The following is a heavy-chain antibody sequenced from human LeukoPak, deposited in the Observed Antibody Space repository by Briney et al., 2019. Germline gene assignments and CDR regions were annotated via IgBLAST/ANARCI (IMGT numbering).Heavy chain of an antibody. CDR1: GFTLSTYP. D-gene: IGHD3-22*01. Sequence: GGSLRLSCAASGFTLSTYPMSWVRQAPGKGLEWVSAISGSGGSTYYADSVKGRFTISRDNSKNTLYLQMNSLRAEDTAVYYCAKDLEIDSSGYYADYWGQGTLVTVSS. J-gene: IGHJ4*02. CDR2: ISGSGGST. V-gene: IGHV3-23*01. CDR3: AKDLEIDSSGYYADY.